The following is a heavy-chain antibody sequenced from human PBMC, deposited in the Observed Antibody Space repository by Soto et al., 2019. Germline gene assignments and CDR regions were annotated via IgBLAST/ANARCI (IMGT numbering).Heavy chain of an antibody. CDR3: ARVSDGDYFDY. CDR2: IWYDGSHK. CDR1: GFTFSSYG. J-gene: IGHJ4*02. D-gene: IGHD4-17*01. Sequence: PWGPLSLSCAASGFTFSSYGLHWVRQAPCEGREWVAVIWYDGSHKYYADSVKGRFTISRDNSKNTLYLQMNSLRAEDTAVYYCARVSDGDYFDYWGQGTLVTVSS. V-gene: IGHV3-33*01.